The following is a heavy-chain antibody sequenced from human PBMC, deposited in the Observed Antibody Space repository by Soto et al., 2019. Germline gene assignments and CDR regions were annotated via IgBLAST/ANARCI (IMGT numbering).Heavy chain of an antibody. CDR1: GDSVRSSDW. Sequence: PSETLSLTCAVSGDSVRSSDWWTWVRQSPGKGLEWIGEIYHLGGTNYNPSLKSRVTISVDMAKNQVSLKLSSVTAADTAVYYCATMKKPRGYYYGLNVWGQGTTVTPSS. CDR2: IYHLGGT. CDR3: ATMKKPRGYYYGLNV. V-gene: IGHV4-4*02. J-gene: IGHJ6*02.